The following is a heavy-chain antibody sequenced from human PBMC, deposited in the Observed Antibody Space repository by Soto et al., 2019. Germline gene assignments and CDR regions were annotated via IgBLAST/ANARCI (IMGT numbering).Heavy chain of an antibody. CDR1: GGSISSSSYY. J-gene: IGHJ4*02. V-gene: IGHV4-39*07. CDR3: ASAASGSYYVFDY. CDR2: IYYSGST. D-gene: IGHD1-26*01. Sequence: SETLSLTCTVSGGSISSSSYYWGWIRQPPGKGLEWIGSIYYSGSTYYNPSLKSRVTISVDTSKNQFSLKLSSVTAADTAVYYCASAASGSYYVFDYWGQGTLVTVSS.